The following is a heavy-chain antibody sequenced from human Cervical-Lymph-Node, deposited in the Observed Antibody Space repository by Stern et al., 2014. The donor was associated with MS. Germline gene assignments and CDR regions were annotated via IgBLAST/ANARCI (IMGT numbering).Heavy chain of an antibody. CDR2: ISAHNGDT. CDR1: GYTFTNYV. J-gene: IGHJ4*02. D-gene: IGHD6-19*01. Sequence: QVQLVQSGAEVKKPGASVKVSCKASGYTFTNYVITWVRQAPGQGLEWMGWISAHNGDTNLAQKFQGRVTMTTDTSTSTASMELTSLRSDDTAVYYCARGSGGWYYFDYWGQGTLVTVSS. V-gene: IGHV1-18*01. CDR3: ARGSGGWYYFDY.